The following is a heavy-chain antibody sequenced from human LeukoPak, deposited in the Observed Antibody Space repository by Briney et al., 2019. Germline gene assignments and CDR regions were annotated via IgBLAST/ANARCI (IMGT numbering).Heavy chain of an antibody. V-gene: IGHV4-59*01. Sequence: PSETLSLTCTVSGGSISSYYWSWIRQPPGKGLEWIGYIYYSGSTNYNPSLKSRVTISVDTSKNQFSLKLSSVTAADTAVYYCARGCGPVWLGQQDDAFDIWGQGTMVTVSS. J-gene: IGHJ3*02. D-gene: IGHD5-12*01. CDR3: ARGCGPVWLGQQDDAFDI. CDR2: IYYSGST. CDR1: GGSISSYY.